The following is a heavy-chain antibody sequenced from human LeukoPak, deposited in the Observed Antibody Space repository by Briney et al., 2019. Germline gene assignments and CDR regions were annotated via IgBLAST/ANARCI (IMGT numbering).Heavy chain of an antibody. Sequence: PGGSLRLSCAASGFTFSSYWMSWVRQAPGKGLEWVANIKQDGSEKYYVDSVKGRFTISRDNAKNSLYLQMNSLRAEDTAVYYCARVLKDTAMVKNAFDIWGQGTMVTVSS. V-gene: IGHV3-7*01. J-gene: IGHJ3*02. CDR1: GFTFSSYW. D-gene: IGHD5-18*01. CDR2: IKQDGSEK. CDR3: ARVLKDTAMVKNAFDI.